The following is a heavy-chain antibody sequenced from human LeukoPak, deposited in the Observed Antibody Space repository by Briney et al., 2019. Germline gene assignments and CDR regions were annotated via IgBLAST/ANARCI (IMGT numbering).Heavy chain of an antibody. CDR2: ISYDGSNK. D-gene: IGHD4-17*01. J-gene: IGHJ4*02. CDR3: AKDSHYEPKYYFDY. Sequence: GGSLRLSCAASGFTSSSYGMHWVRQAPGKGLEWVAVISYDGSNKYYADSVKGRFTISRDNSKNTLYLQMNSLRAEDTAVYYCAKDSHYEPKYYFDYWGQGTLVTVSS. CDR1: GFTSSSYG. V-gene: IGHV3-30*18.